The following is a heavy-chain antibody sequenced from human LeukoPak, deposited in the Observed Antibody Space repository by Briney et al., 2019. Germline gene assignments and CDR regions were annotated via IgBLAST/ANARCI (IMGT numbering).Heavy chain of an antibody. D-gene: IGHD1-26*01. CDR1: GFTFSTYS. CDR2: VKSKTDHGTT. J-gene: IGHJ4*02. Sequence: KSGGSLRLSCAASGFTFSTYSMSWVRQAPGKGLEWVGRVKSKTDHGTTDYAAPVKGRFTISRDDSNNTLYLQINSLKTDDTAVYYCATGRQWQLYFDYWGQGTLVTVSS. V-gene: IGHV3-15*01. CDR3: ATGRQWQLYFDY.